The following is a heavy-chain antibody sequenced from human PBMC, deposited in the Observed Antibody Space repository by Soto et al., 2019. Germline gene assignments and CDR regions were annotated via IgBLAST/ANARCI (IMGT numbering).Heavy chain of an antibody. D-gene: IGHD6-13*01. J-gene: IGHJ4*02. CDR3: ARWGIAAGDY. CDR2: KWYDGSNK. CDR1: GFTFSSYG. V-gene: IGHV3-33*01. Sequence: QVQLVESGGGVVQPGRSLRLSCAASGFTFSSYGMHWVRQVPGKGLEWVAVKWYDGSNKYYADSVKGRFTISRDNSKNTLYLQMISLRAEDTAVYYCARWGIAAGDYWGQGTLVTVSS.